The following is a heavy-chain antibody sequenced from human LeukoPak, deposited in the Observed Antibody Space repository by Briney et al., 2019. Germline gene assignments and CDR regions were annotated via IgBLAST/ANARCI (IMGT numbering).Heavy chain of an antibody. J-gene: IGHJ4*02. CDR3: ASSSDFYSSFDY. CDR2: ISYDGNNK. V-gene: IGHV3-30-3*01. Sequence: GGSLRLSCAASGFTFSSYAMHWVRQAPGKGLEWVAVISYDGNNKYYADSVKGRFTISRDNSKNTLYLQMNSLRAEDTAVYYCASSSDFYSSFDYWGQGTLVTVSS. CDR1: GFTFSSYA. D-gene: IGHD2-15*01.